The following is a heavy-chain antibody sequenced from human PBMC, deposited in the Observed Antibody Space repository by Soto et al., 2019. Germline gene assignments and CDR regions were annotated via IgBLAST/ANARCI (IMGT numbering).Heavy chain of an antibody. D-gene: IGHD2-15*01. CDR2: ISGRSSAI. J-gene: IGHJ6*02. V-gene: IGHV3-48*02. CDR1: GFTFSTYS. CDR3: ARCASGSYYNYYAMGV. Sequence: GGSLRLSCAASGFTFSTYSLTWVRQAPGKGLEWVSYISGRSSAIYYADSVKGRFPISRGNAKNSLYLQMDSLRDEDTAVYYCARCASGSYYNYYAMGVWRRGTTFAVSS.